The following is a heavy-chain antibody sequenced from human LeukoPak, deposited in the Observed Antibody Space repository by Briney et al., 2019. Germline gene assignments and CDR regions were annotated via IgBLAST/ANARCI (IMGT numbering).Heavy chain of an antibody. Sequence: GGSLRLSCAASGFTFSSSAMSWVRQAPGKGLEWVSTISGSGGNTYSADSLKGRITISRDNARSTLYLQMNSLRAEDTAVYYCATDGRSSGWYGFDYWGQGILVTVSS. J-gene: IGHJ4*02. CDR3: ATDGRSSGWYGFDY. CDR1: GFTFSSSA. CDR2: ISGSGGNT. V-gene: IGHV3-23*01. D-gene: IGHD6-19*01.